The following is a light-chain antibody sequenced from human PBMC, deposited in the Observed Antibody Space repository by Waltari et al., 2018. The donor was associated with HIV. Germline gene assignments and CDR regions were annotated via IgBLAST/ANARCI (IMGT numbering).Light chain of an antibody. J-gene: IGLJ2*01. Sequence: QSVLTQPPSVSEAPRQRVTISCSGSSSNIGNNAVNWYQQLPGKAPKLLIYYNDLLSSGVSDRFSGSKSGTSASLAISGLQSEDEADYYCCSYADNYPVVFGGGTKLTVL. CDR1: SSNIGNNA. CDR2: YND. V-gene: IGLV1-36*01. CDR3: CSYADNYPVV.